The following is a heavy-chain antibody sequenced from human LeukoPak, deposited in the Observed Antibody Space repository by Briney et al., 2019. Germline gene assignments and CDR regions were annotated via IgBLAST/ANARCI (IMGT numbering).Heavy chain of an antibody. J-gene: IGHJ4*02. V-gene: IGHV1-69*05. D-gene: IGHD3-3*01. Sequence: SVKVSCKASGGTFSSYAISWVRQAPGQGLEWMGGIIPIFGTANYAQKFQGRVTMTRNTSISTAYMELSSLRSEDAAVYYCARGSRYYDFWSGYSTGDYWGQGTLVTVSS. CDR2: IIPIFGTA. CDR3: ARGSRYYDFWSGYSTGDY. CDR1: GGTFSSYA.